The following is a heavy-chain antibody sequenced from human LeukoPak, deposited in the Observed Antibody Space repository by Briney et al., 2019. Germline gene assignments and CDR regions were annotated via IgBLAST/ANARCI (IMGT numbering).Heavy chain of an antibody. CDR2: ISYDGSNK. J-gene: IGHJ4*02. Sequence: PGGSLRLSCAASGFTFSSYGMHWVRQAPGKGLEWVAVISYDGSNKYYADSVKGRFTISRDNSKNTLYLQMNSLRAEDTAVYYCANLVLWGGVTANSDYWGQGTLVTVSS. CDR3: ANLVLWGGVTANSDY. D-gene: IGHD2-21*02. CDR1: GFTFSSYG. V-gene: IGHV3-30*18.